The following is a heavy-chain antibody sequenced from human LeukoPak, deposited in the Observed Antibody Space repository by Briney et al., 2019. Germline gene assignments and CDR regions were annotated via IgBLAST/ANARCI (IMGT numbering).Heavy chain of an antibody. V-gene: IGHV4-34*01. J-gene: IGHJ4*02. D-gene: IGHD3-22*01. CDR1: GGPFSGYY. Sequence: KPSETLSLTCAVYGGPFSGYYWSWIRQPPGKGLEWIGEINHSGSTNYNPSLKSRVTISVDTSKNQFSLKLSSVTAADTAVYYCARGTVDTAMVEMYYYDSSGYYYYDWGQGTLVTVSS. CDR2: INHSGST. CDR3: ARGTVDTAMVEMYYYDSSGYYYYD.